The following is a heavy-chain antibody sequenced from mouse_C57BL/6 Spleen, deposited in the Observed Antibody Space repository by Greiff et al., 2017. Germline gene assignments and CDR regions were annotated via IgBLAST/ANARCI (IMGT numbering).Heavy chain of an antibody. CDR3: TTRDYGSSYDYYAMDY. J-gene: IGHJ4*01. CDR2: IDPENGDT. D-gene: IGHD1-1*01. V-gene: IGHV14-4*01. Sequence: EVQLQESGAELVRPGASVKLSCTASGFNIKDDYMHWVKQRPEQGLEWIGWIDPENGDTEYASKFQGKATITADTSSNTAYLQLSSLTSEDTAVYYCTTRDYGSSYDYYAMDYWGQGTSVTVSS. CDR1: GFNIKDDY.